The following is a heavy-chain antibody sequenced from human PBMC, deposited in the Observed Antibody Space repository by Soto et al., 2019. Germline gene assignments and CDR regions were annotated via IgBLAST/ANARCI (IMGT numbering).Heavy chain of an antibody. CDR1: GYTFTGYY. Sequence: ASVKVSCKASGYTFTGYYMHWVRQAPGQGLEWMGWINPNSGGTNYAQKFQGWVTMTRDTSISTAYMELSRLRSDDTAVYYCARGPRIAAGLLFTTGTWFDPWGQGTLVTVSS. J-gene: IGHJ5*02. CDR2: INPNSGGT. D-gene: IGHD6-13*01. V-gene: IGHV1-2*04. CDR3: ARGPRIAAGLLFTTGTWFDP.